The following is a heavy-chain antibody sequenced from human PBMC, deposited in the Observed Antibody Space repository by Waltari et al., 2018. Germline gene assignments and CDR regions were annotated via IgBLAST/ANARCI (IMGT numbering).Heavy chain of an antibody. CDR3: AREGIADRDSIFDV. J-gene: IGHJ4*02. Sequence: QVRLEESGPRLVKPSGTLSLTCSVTGDAIGLYRWTWVRQSAVQGLEWIGRVFASGSTNFNPCLRGRVTMSVDKSKIQFSLEMTSMTAADTATYYCAREGIADRDSIFDVWGQGILVTVSS. CDR1: GDAIGLYR. D-gene: IGHD6-13*01. V-gene: IGHV4-4*07. CDR2: VFASGST.